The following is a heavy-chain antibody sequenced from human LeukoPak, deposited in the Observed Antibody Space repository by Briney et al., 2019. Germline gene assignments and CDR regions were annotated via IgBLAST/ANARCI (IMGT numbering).Heavy chain of an antibody. CDR1: GGSISSYY. D-gene: IGHD3-10*01. CDR3: ARSPERVGYCGSGASWFDP. V-gene: IGHV4-59*01. CDR2: IYYSGST. J-gene: IGHJ5*02. Sequence: PSETLSLTCTVSGGSISSYYWSWIRQPPGKGLEWIGYIYYSGSTNYNPSLKSRVTISVDTSKNQFSLKLSSVTAADTAVYYCARSPERVGYCGSGASWFDPWGQGTLVTVSS.